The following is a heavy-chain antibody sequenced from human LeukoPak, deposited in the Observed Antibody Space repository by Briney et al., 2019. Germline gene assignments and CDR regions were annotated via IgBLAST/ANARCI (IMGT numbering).Heavy chain of an antibody. V-gene: IGHV3-23*01. CDR2: ISGSGGST. D-gene: IGHD6-13*01. Sequence: GGSLRLSCAASGFTFSSYAMSWVRQAPGKGLEWVSAISGSGGSTYYADSVKGRFTISRDNAKNSLYLQMNSLRAEDTAVYYCARGRRNAGYSSSSPADAFDIWGQGTMVTVSS. CDR1: GFTFSSYA. CDR3: ARGRRNAGYSSSSPADAFDI. J-gene: IGHJ3*02.